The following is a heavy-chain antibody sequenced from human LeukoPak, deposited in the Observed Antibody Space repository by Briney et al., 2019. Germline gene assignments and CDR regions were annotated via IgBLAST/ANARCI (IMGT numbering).Heavy chain of an antibody. V-gene: IGHV1-2*06. CDR3: AREISGYYRDWYFDL. D-gene: IGHD3-22*01. Sequence: ASVKVSCKASGYTFTGYYMHWVRQAPGQGLEWMGRVNPNSGGTNYAQKFQGRVTMTSDTSIRTAYMELSRLRSDDTAVYYCAREISGYYRDWYFDLWGRGTLVTVSS. CDR1: GYTFTGYY. CDR2: VNPNSGGT. J-gene: IGHJ2*01.